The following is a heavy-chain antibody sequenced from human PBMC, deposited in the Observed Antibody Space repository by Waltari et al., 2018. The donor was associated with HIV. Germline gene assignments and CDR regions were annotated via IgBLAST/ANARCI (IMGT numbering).Heavy chain of an antibody. CDR3: ARVPGFSSGVFEY. CDR1: GGSLSSYY. CDR2: IYSTGSA. Sequence: QVQLQESGPGLVKPSETLSLTCTVSGGSLSSYYWSWIRQPPEKGLEWIGYIYSTGSANYNPSLKTRVNMSVDTSKNQFSLNLTSVTAADTAVYYCARVPGFSSGVFEYWGQGTLVTVSS. J-gene: IGHJ4*02. V-gene: IGHV4-59*13. D-gene: IGHD6-19*01.